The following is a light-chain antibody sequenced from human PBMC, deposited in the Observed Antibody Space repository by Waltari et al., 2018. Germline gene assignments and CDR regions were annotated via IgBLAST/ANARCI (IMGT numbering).Light chain of an antibody. Sequence: QMTQSPSSLSASVGDSVTITWRGSQGISSGLAWYQQKPGKAPNLLMYAASSLQSGVPSRFSGSGSGTDFTLTISSLQPEDSAIYYCQQANSFPYTFGQGTKVEIK. V-gene: IGKV1-12*01. J-gene: IGKJ2*01. CDR2: AAS. CDR1: QGISSG. CDR3: QQANSFPYT.